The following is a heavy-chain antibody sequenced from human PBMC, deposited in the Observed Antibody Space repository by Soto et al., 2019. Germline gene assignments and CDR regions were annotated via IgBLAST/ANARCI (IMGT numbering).Heavy chain of an antibody. Sequence: QVQLVQSGAEVRKPGASVTVSCRSSGDSFNDYYIHWVRQAPGQGFEWMGWINPNGGVTKYAQKFQGWVSMTRDTSIMTVYMQLSRLRSDDTAVYYCAGESGGATATLDYYYFYMDVWGTGTTVTVSS. CDR3: AGESGGATATLDYYYFYMDV. J-gene: IGHJ6*03. CDR2: INPNGGVT. V-gene: IGHV1-2*04. D-gene: IGHD5-12*01. CDR1: GDSFNDYY.